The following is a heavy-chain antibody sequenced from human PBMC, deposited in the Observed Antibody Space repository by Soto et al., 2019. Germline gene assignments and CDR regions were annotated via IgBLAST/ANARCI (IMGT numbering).Heavy chain of an antibody. D-gene: IGHD1-26*01. CDR3: ARDLGHGSYYFDY. CDR2: ISSSSSYI. CDR1: GFTFSSYS. Sequence: VGSLRLSCAASGFTFSSYSMNWVRQAPGKGLEWVSSISSSSSYIYYADSVKGRFTISRDNAKNSLYLQMNSLRAEDTAVYYCARDLGHGSYYFDYWGQGTLVTVSS. J-gene: IGHJ4*02. V-gene: IGHV3-21*01.